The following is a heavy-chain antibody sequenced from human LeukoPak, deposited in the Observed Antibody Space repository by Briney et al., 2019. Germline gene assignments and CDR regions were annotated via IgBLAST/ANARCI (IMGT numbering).Heavy chain of an antibody. CDR2: ISGSGGST. J-gene: IGHJ4*02. D-gene: IGHD3-22*01. CDR3: ANLGLFSYDSSGYFDY. CDR1: GFTFSSYA. Sequence: GGSLRLSCAASGFTFSSYAMSWVRQAPGKGLEWVSAISGSGGSTYYADSVKGRFTISRDNSKNTLYLQMNSLRAEDTAVYYCANLGLFSYDSSGYFDYWGQGTLVTVSS. V-gene: IGHV3-23*01.